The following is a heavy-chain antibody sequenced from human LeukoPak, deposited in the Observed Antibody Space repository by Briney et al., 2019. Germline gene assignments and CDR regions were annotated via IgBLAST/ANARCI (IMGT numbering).Heavy chain of an antibody. Sequence: GGSLRLSCAASGFTFSSYGMNWVRQAPGKGLEWVAVISYDGSNKYYADSVKGRFTISRDNSKNTLYLQMNSLRAEDTAVYYCARDPMTTYAFDIWGQGTMVTVSS. V-gene: IGHV3-30*03. CDR1: GFTFSSYG. J-gene: IGHJ3*02. D-gene: IGHD3-16*01. CDR3: ARDPMTTYAFDI. CDR2: ISYDGSNK.